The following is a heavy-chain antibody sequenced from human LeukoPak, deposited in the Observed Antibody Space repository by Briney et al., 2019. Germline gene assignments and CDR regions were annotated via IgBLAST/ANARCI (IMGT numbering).Heavy chain of an antibody. CDR2: IYYSGST. D-gene: IGHD2-21*01. CDR3: ARVPNCGGDCHWGYFDY. V-gene: IGHV4-30-4*08. J-gene: IGHJ4*02. CDR1: GGSISSGDYY. Sequence: SETLSLTCTVSGGSISSGDYYWSWIRQPPGKGLERIGYIYYSGSTYYNPSLKSRVTISVDTSKNQFSLKLSSVTAADTAVYYCARVPNCGGDCHWGYFDYWGQGTLVTVSS.